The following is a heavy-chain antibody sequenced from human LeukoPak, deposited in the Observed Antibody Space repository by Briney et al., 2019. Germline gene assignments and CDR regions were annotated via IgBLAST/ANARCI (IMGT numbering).Heavy chain of an antibody. D-gene: IGHD3-10*01. Sequence: SETLSLNCSVSGGSICSYYWRWIRQPAGKGLEGIGRLFTSGSNNYNPSLKSRVAMSVDTSKNQFSLKLSSVTAADTAVYYCAREGGMVWGVDYWGQGTLVTVSS. V-gene: IGHV4-4*07. CDR2: LFTSGSN. CDR3: AREGGMVWGVDY. CDR1: GGSICSYY. J-gene: IGHJ4*02.